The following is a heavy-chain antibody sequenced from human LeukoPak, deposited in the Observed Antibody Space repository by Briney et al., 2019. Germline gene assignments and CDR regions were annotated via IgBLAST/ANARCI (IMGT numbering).Heavy chain of an antibody. V-gene: IGHV1-3*01. J-gene: IGHJ4*02. CDR1: GGTFSSYA. Sequence: GASVKVSCKASGGTFSSYAISWVRQAPGQRLEWMGWINAGNGNTKYSQKFQGRVTITRDTSASTAYMELSSLRSEDTAVYYCARELIYYDSSGYGFDYWGQGTLVTVSS. CDR3: ARELIYYDSSGYGFDY. CDR2: INAGNGNT. D-gene: IGHD3-22*01.